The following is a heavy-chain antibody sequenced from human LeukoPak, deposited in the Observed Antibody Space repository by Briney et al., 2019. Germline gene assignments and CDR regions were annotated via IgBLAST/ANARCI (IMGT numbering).Heavy chain of an antibody. CDR2: ISGSGGST. CDR3: AKDREVRGVIPYFQH. V-gene: IGHV3-23*01. D-gene: IGHD3-10*01. CDR1: GFTFSNYA. Sequence: PGGSLRLSCAASGFTFSNYAMNWVRQAPGKGLEWVSVISGSGGSTYYADSVKGRFTISRDNSKNTLYLQMNSLRAEDTAVYYCAKDREVRGVIPYFQHWGQGTLVTVSS. J-gene: IGHJ1*01.